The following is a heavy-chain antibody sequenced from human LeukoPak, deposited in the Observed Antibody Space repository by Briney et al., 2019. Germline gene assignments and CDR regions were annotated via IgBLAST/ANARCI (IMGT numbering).Heavy chain of an antibody. V-gene: IGHV1-46*01. CDR3: ARAPRNSSTMLDF. CDR2: INPDGGST. J-gene: IGHJ4*02. D-gene: IGHD6-13*01. CDR1: GYTFTSYW. Sequence: ASVKVSCKASGYTFTSYWIQWVRRAPGQGLEWMGLINPDGGSTAYAHRFQGRVIMTRDTSTSTAYMDLSSLTSDDTAVYHCARAPRNSSTMLDFWGQGTLVTISS.